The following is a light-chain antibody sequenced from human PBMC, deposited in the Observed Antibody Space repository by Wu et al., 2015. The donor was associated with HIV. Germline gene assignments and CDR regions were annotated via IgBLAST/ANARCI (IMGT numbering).Light chain of an antibody. V-gene: IGKV1-5*03. CDR2: KAS. CDR1: QSISNW. J-gene: IGKJ1*01. Sequence: DIQMTQSPSTLSASVGDRVTITCRASQSISNWLAWYQQKPGKAPKVLIYKASTLESGVPSRFSGSGSGTEFTLTISSLQPDDFATYYCQQYNSYSWTFGQGTKVEIK. CDR3: QQYNSYSWT.